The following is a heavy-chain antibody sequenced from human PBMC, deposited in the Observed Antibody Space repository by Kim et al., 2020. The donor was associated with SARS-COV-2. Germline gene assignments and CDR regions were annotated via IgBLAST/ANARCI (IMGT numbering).Heavy chain of an antibody. Sequence: SETLSLTCTVSGGSVSSGSYYWSWIRQPPGKGLEWIGYIYYSGSTNYNPSLKSRVTISVDTSKNQFSLKLSSVTAADTAVYYCARSNYPYCFDYWGQGTLVTVSS. J-gene: IGHJ4*02. CDR3: ARSNYPYCFDY. CDR2: IYYSGST. V-gene: IGHV4-61*01. CDR1: GGSVSSGSYY. D-gene: IGHD2-8*01.